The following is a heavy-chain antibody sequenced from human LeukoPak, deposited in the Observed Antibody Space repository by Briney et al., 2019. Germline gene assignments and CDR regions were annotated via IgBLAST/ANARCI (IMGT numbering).Heavy chain of an antibody. V-gene: IGHV1-18*01. J-gene: IGHJ5*02. CDR3: ARIGCSSTSCYGNSVDP. Sequence: ASVKVSCKASGYTFSNYGFNWVRQAPGQGLEWMGWISTYNGNTLYAQKFQGAVTMTTDTSTTTAYMELRSLRSDDTAVYYCARIGCSSTSCYGNSVDPWGQGTLVTVSS. CDR1: GYTFSNYG. D-gene: IGHD2-2*01. CDR2: ISTYNGNT.